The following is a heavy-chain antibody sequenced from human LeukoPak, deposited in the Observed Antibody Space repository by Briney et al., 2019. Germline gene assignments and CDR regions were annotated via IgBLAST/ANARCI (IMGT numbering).Heavy chain of an antibody. Sequence: GGSLRLSCAASGFTFSSYSMNWVRQAPGKGLEWVSSISSSSSYMYYADSVKGRFTISRDNAKNSLYLQMNSLRAEDTAVYYCARGPYGSGSLNWFDPWGQGTLVTVSS. V-gene: IGHV3-21*01. CDR2: ISSSSSYM. CDR1: GFTFSSYS. CDR3: ARGPYGSGSLNWFDP. J-gene: IGHJ5*02. D-gene: IGHD3-10*01.